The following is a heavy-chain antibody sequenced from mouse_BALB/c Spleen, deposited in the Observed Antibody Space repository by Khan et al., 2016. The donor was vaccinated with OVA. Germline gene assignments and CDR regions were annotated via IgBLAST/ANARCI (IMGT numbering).Heavy chain of an antibody. CDR1: GYTFTSYW. J-gene: IGHJ3*01. D-gene: IGHD2-12*01. CDR3: TRWSYWFAY. CDR2: IYPGSGST. V-gene: IGHV1S22*01. Sequence: LQESGSELVRPGASVKLSCKASGYTFTSYWMHWVKQRPGQGLEWIGDIYPGSGSTNYDEKFKSKATLTVDTSSSTAYMQLSSLTSEDSAVYYCTRWSYWFAYWGQGTLVPVAA.